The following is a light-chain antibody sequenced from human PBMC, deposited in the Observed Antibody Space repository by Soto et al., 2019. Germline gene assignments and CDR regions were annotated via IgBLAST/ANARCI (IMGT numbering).Light chain of an antibody. CDR1: QSVTFSY. J-gene: IGKJ1*01. CDR2: GAS. Sequence: EIVLTQSPGTLSFSPGERATLSCRASQSVTFSYLAWYQQKPGQAPRLLIYGASSRATGIPDRFSCSGSGTDFTLTISRLEPEDFAVYYCQQYGSSPWTFGQGTKVEIK. CDR3: QQYGSSPWT. V-gene: IGKV3-20*01.